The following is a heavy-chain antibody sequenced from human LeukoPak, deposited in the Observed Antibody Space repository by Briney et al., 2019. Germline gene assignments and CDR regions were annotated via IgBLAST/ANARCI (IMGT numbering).Heavy chain of an antibody. CDR1: GGSISSSNW. CDR2: IYHSGST. D-gene: IGHD3-10*01. J-gene: IGHJ4*02. Sequence: PSGTLSLTCAVSGGSISSSNWWSWVRQPPGKGLEWIGEIYHSGSTNYNPSLKSRVTISVDKSKNQFSLKLSSVTAADTAVYYCAGNGYGSGSYYARPGFDYWGQGTLVTVSS. CDR3: AGNGYGSGSYYARPGFDY. V-gene: IGHV4-4*02.